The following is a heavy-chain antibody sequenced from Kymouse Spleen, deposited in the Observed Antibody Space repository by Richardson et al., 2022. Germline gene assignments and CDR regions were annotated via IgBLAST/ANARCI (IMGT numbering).Heavy chain of an antibody. D-gene: IGHD1-14*01. CDR3: ARDISEYYYYYYGMDV. CDR2: IKQDGSEK. CDR1: GFTFSSYW. V-gene: IGHV3-7*01. J-gene: IGHJ6*02. Sequence: EVQLVESGGGLVQPGGSLRLSCAASGFTFSSYWMSWVRQAPGKGLEWVANIKQDGSEKYYVDSVKGRFTISRDNAKNSLYLQMNSLRAEDTAVYYCARDISEYYYYYYGMDVWGQGTTVTVSS.